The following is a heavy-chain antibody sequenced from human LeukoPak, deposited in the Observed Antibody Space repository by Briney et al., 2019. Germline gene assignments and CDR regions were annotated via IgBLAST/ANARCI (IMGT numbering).Heavy chain of an antibody. CDR1: GFTFDKNA. CDR3: AKDYVASGSLNYYMDV. CDR2: ISWNSRSI. J-gene: IGHJ6*03. D-gene: IGHD3-10*01. V-gene: IGHV3-9*01. Sequence: GGSLRLSCAASGFTFDKNAMHWVRQAPGKGLEWVSGISWNSRSIAYADSVKGRFTISRDNAKKSLYLEMNSLRSEDTALYYCAKDYVASGSLNYYMDVWGKGTAVTVSS.